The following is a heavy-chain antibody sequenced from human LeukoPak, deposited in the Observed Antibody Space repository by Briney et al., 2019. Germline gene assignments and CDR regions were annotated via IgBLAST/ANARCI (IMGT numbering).Heavy chain of an antibody. V-gene: IGHV3-23*05. CDR1: GFPFSNYA. D-gene: IGHD6-19*01. J-gene: IGHJ4*02. CDR3: AKRASRSGWSLTDY. CDR2: IDDSGKNT. Sequence: GGSLRLSCAASGFPFSNYAMTWVRQAPGKGPEWVSGIDDSGKNTYYADSVKGRFTISRDNSRNILFLQMNSLRHEDTATYFCAKRASRSGWSLTDYWGQGTLVTVSS.